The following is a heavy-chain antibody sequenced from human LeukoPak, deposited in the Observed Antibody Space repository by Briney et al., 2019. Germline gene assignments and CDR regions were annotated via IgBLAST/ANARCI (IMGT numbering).Heavy chain of an antibody. D-gene: IGHD3-22*01. CDR1: GYTFTNYY. J-gene: IGHJ4*02. Sequence: ASVKVSCKASGYTFTNYYMYRVRQAPGQGLEWMGIINPSGGSTTYAQKFKGRVTMTRDTSTSTVYMELSSLRSEDTALYYCARAYYYDSSAYYPGGDYWGQGTLVTVSS. CDR3: ARAYYYDSSAYYPGGDY. V-gene: IGHV1-46*01. CDR2: INPSGGST.